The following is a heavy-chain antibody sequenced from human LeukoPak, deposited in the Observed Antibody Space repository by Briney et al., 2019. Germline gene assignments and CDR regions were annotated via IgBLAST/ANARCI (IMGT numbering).Heavy chain of an antibody. D-gene: IGHD3-9*01. CDR2: IYYSGST. V-gene: IGHV4-39*07. CDR3: ARGVEDILTGYPNWFDP. CDR1: GGSISSISSNNYH. Sequence: PSETLSLTCIVSGGSISSISSNNYHWGWIRQPPGKGLEWIGSIYYSGSTYYNPSLKSRVTISVDTSKNQFSLKLSSVTAADTAVYYCARGVEDILTGYPNWFDPWGQGTLVTVSS. J-gene: IGHJ5*02.